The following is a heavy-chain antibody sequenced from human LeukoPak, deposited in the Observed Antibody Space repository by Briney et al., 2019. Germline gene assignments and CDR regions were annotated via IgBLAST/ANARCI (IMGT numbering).Heavy chain of an antibody. J-gene: IGHJ4*02. CDR1: GFTVSSNY. Sequence: TGGSLRLSCAASGFTVSSNYMSWVRQAPGKGLEWVSVIYSGGSTYYADSVKGRFTISRDNSKNTLYLQMNSLRAEDTAVYYCARDFWSSLEYWGQGTLVTVSS. D-gene: IGHD3-3*01. V-gene: IGHV3-66*01. CDR2: IYSGGST. CDR3: ARDFWSSLEY.